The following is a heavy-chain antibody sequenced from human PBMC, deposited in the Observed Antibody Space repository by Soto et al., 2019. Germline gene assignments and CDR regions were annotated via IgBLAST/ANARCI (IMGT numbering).Heavy chain of an antibody. CDR2: ISSSIFTVSTTTV. J-gene: IGHJ6*02. CDR3: ARDFREWCMDV. Sequence: EVQLVESGVGLVQPGGSLRLSCEASGFTFRSYSMNWVRQAPGKGLEWVSYISSSIFTVSTTTVYYADSVRGRFSISRDNAKISLYLQMNSLRDEDTAVYYCARDFREWCMDVWRQGTTVTVSS. CDR1: GFTFRSYS. V-gene: IGHV3-48*02. D-gene: IGHD2-8*01.